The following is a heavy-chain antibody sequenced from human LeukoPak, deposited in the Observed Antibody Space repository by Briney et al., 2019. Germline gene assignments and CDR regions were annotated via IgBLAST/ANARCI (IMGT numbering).Heavy chain of an antibody. Sequence: SETLSLTCTVSGGSISSYYWSWIRQPAGKGLEWIGRIYTSGSTNYNPSLKSRVTMSVDTSKNQFSLKLSSVTAADTAVYYCARDGYYDFWSGYNYYYYYMDVWGKGTTVTVS. V-gene: IGHV4-4*07. CDR1: GGSISSYY. CDR3: ARDGYYDFWSGYNYYYYYMDV. CDR2: IYTSGST. D-gene: IGHD3-3*01. J-gene: IGHJ6*03.